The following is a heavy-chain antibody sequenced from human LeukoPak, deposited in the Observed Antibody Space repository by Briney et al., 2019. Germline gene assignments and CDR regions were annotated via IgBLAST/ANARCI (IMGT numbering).Heavy chain of an antibody. J-gene: IGHJ4*02. CDR3: AKDDYDILTGSGGFDY. V-gene: IGHV3-9*01. D-gene: IGHD3-9*01. CDR2: ISWNSGSI. CDR1: GFTFDDYA. Sequence: GGSLRLSCAASGFTFDDYAMHWVRQAPGKGLEWVSSISWNSGSIGYADSVKGRFTISRDNAKNSLYLQMNSLRAEDTALYYCAKDDYDILTGSGGFDYWGQGTLVTVSS.